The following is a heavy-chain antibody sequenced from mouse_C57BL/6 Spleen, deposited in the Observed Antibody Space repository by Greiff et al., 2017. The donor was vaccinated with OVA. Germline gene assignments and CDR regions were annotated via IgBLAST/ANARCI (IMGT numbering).Heavy chain of an antibody. D-gene: IGHD1-1*01. CDR3: ANPAHGSSSHAMGY. J-gene: IGHJ4*01. CDR1: GFTFSDYG. V-gene: IGHV5-17*01. Sequence: EVQVVESGGGLVKPGGSLKLSCAASGFTFSDYGMHWVRQAPEKGLEWVAYISSGSSTIYYADTVKGRFTISRDNAKNTLFLQMSSLRSEDTAMYYCANPAHGSSSHAMGYWGQGTSVTVDS. CDR2: ISSGSSTI.